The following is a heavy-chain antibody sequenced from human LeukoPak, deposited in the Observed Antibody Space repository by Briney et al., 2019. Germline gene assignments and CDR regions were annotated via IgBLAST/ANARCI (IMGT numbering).Heavy chain of an antibody. J-gene: IGHJ4*02. CDR3: ASRTSTVGYS. CDR1: RGSFSGYY. Sequence: PSETLSLTCAVFRGSFSGYYWSWMRQSPGKGLGWIGEINHSGSTNYNPSLKSRATISLDTSKNQLSLNLSSVTAADTAMYYCASRTSTVGYSWGQGSPVTVSS. CDR2: INHSGST. D-gene: IGHD2-21*02. V-gene: IGHV4-34*01.